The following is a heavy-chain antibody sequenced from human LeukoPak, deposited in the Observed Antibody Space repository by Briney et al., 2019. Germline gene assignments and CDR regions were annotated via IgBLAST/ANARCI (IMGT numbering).Heavy chain of an antibody. D-gene: IGHD2-2*01. CDR2: INHSGST. V-gene: IGHV4-34*01. CDR3: AWVALRLSYCSGPGCSNWFDP. CDR1: GGVFQGYY. J-gene: IGHJ5*02. Sequence: SETLSLTCAVYGGVFQGYYWSWIRQPPGKGLEWIGEINHSGSTNYNPSLKSRVTISVDTSKNQFSLKLSSVTAADTAVYYCAWVALRLSYCSGPGCSNWFDPCGQGTLVTVSS.